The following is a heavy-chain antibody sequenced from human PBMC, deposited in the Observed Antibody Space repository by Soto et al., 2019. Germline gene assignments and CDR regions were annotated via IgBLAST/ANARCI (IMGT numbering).Heavy chain of an antibody. CDR2: IHGGDSPT. Sequence: GESLKISCKGSGYIFSDYWIGWVRQMPGKGLEWMGIIHGGDSPTRYSPSFEGQVTISTDKSISTAYLQWSSLKASDTAMYYCARRGTYSSGWDYWGQGTLVTVSS. CDR3: ARRGTYSSGWDY. CDR1: GYIFSDYW. J-gene: IGHJ4*02. V-gene: IGHV5-51*01. D-gene: IGHD6-19*01.